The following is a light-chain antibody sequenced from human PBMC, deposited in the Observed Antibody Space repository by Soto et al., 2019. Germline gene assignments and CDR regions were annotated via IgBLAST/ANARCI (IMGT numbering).Light chain of an antibody. Sequence: DIQMTQSPSTLSASVGDRVTITCRASQSISSWLAWYQQKPGKAPKLLIYDASSLESGVPSRFSGSGSGTEFTLTISSLQPDDFATDYCQQYRTFGQGTKVEI. CDR2: DAS. CDR1: QSISSW. V-gene: IGKV1-5*01. J-gene: IGKJ1*01. CDR3: QQYRT.